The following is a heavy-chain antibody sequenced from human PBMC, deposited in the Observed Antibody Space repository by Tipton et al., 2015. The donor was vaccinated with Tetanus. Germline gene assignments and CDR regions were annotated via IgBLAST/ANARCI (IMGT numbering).Heavy chain of an antibody. D-gene: IGHD6-19*01. CDR1: GFSLSAYW. CDR3: AREGFVSGWRGMDV. V-gene: IGHV3-74*01. CDR2: ISYDGTYT. J-gene: IGHJ6*02. Sequence: GSLRLSCAASGFSLSAYWVHWVRQAPGKGLVWVSRISYDGTYTDYADSVKGRFIISRDNAKNTLYLQVNSLRADDTAVYYCAREGFVSGWRGMDVWGQGNTVTVSS.